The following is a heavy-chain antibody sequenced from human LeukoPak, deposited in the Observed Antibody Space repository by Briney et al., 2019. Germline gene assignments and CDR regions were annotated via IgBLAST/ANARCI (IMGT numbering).Heavy chain of an antibody. J-gene: IGHJ3*02. Sequence: SETLSLTCTVSGGSISSYYWSWIRQPPGKGLEWIGYIYYSRSTNYNPSLKSRVTISVDTSKNQFSLKLSSVTAADTAVYYCARVDCSSTSCYRLNAFDAFDIWGQGTMVTVSS. V-gene: IGHV4-59*01. CDR2: IYYSRST. CDR1: GGSISSYY. D-gene: IGHD2-2*01. CDR3: ARVDCSSTSCYRLNAFDAFDI.